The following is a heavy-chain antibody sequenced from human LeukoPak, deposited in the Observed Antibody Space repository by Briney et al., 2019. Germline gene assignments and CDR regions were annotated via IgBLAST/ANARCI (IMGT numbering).Heavy chain of an antibody. V-gene: IGHV4-59*08. D-gene: IGHD5-12*01. J-gene: IGHJ5*02. CDR3: ARHPYSGYDSVWFDP. CDR2: IYYSGST. CDR1: GSSISSYY. Sequence: SETLSLTCTVSGSSISSYYWSWIRQPPGKGLEWIGYIYYSGSTSYNPSLKSRVTISVDTSKNQFSLKLSSVTAADTAVYYCARHPYSGYDSVWFDPWGQGTLVTVSS.